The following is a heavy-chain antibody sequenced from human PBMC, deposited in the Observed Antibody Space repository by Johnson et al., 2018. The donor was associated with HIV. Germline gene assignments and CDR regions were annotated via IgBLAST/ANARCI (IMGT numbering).Heavy chain of an antibody. CDR2: IRYDGSNK. J-gene: IGHJ3*02. V-gene: IGHV3-30*02. Sequence: QVQLVESGGGVVQPGGSLRLSCAASGFTFSSHGMHWVRQAPGKGLEWVAFIRYDGSNKYYADSVKGRFTISRDNSKNTLYLQMNSLRAEDTAVYYCAKLAIDYSGAWYGLTFDIWGQGTMVTVSS. CDR1: GFTFSSHG. D-gene: IGHD6-19*01. CDR3: AKLAIDYSGAWYGLTFDI.